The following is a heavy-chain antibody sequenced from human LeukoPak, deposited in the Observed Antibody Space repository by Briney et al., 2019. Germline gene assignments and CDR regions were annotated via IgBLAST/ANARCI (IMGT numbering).Heavy chain of an antibody. CDR1: GFSFDDIA. CDR3: VKGKNGYNSYGMDV. J-gene: IGHJ6*02. V-gene: IGHV3-9*01. D-gene: IGHD5-24*01. Sequence: GRSLRLSCATSGFSFDDIAMHWVRQAPGKGLEWVSGISWNSHSLGYADSVKGRFTISRDSAKRSLYLQMNSLRPEDTALYYCVKGKNGYNSYGMDVWGQGTTVTVSS. CDR2: ISWNSHSL.